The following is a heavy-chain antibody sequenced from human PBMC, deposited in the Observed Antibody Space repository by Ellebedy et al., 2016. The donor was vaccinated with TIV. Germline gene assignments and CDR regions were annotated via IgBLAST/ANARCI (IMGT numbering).Heavy chain of an antibody. V-gene: IGHV1-46*01. CDR1: GYTFTTYY. D-gene: IGHD3-10*01. J-gene: IGHJ6*02. Sequence: AASVKVSCKASGYTFTTYYIHWVRQAPGQGLEWMGIINHSDGSTSYAQKFQGRVTMTRDTSTSTLYMDLSSLRSEDTAVYYCARGNYYGSGTYYNLAPRGAYYYGMDVWGQGTTVTVSS. CDR2: INHSDGST. CDR3: ARGNYYGSGTYYNLAPRGAYYYGMDV.